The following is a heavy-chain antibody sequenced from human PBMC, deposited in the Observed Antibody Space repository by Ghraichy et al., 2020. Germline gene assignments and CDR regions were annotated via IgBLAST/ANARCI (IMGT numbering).Heavy chain of an antibody. Sequence: GGSLRLSCAASGFTFRDHYMHWVRQAPGEGLEWVARIKDKANNYIIDYAASVRGRFTISRDDSKNSLSLQMNSLKTEDTAVYYCTRTRDDCANRCLDSWGQGTLVTVSA. CDR1: GFTFRDHY. D-gene: IGHD2-21*01. CDR3: TRTRDDCANRCLDS. CDR2: IKDKANNYII. V-gene: IGHV3-72*01. J-gene: IGHJ4*02.